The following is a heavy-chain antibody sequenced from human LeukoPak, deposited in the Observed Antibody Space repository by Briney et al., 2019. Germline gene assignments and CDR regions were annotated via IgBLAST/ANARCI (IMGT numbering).Heavy chain of an antibody. V-gene: IGHV4-59*07. D-gene: IGHD3-16*02. J-gene: IGHJ5*02. Sequence: SDTLSLTCTVSGDSINSYYWSWIRQPLGRGLEWIGYIYYTGNTNYNPSLKSRVTISIDTSKNQFSLKLSSVTAADTAMYYCARLYNHNWFDPWGQGTLVTVSS. CDR3: ARLYNHNWFDP. CDR2: IYYTGNT. CDR1: GDSINSYY.